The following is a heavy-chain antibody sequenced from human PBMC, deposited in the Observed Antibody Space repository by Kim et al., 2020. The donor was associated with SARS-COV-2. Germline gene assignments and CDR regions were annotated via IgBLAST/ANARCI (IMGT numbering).Heavy chain of an antibody. D-gene: IGHD1-1*01. CDR3: ARDRAPSGSWIFDH. CDR2: TDCGNGQT. CDR1: GYTFSAYF. V-gene: IGHV1-2*02. Sequence: ASVKVSCEASGYTFSAYFIHWLRQAPGQGLEWLGWTDCGNGQTRLSQNFQGRVSMTSDKSVGTAYMALSGLTSDDTAIYYCARDRAPSGSWIFDHWGRGTPVTVSS. J-gene: IGHJ4*02.